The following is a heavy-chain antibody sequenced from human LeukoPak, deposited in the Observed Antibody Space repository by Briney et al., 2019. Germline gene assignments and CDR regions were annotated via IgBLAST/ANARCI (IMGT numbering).Heavy chain of an antibody. CDR2: ISAYNGNT. CDR3: ASTGHYYDSSGMAWFDP. J-gene: IGHJ5*02. Sequence: ASVKVSCKASGYTLTSYGISWVRQAPGQGLEWMGWISAYNGNTRYAQKLQGRVTMTTDTSTSTAYMELRSLRSDDTAVYYCASTGHYYDSSGMAWFDPWGQGTLVTVSS. CDR1: GYTLTSYG. D-gene: IGHD3-22*01. V-gene: IGHV1-18*01.